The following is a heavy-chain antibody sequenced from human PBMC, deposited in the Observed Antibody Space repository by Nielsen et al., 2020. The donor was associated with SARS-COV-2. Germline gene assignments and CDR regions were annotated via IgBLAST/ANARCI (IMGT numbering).Heavy chain of an antibody. CDR3: ARDRGISVAGTVTYYYGMDV. Sequence: PGKGLEWVAVIYSGGLTNHADSVRGRFTISRDISANTLYLQMKSLRADDTAVYYCARDRGISVAGTVTYYYGMDVWGQGTMVTVSS. D-gene: IGHD6-19*01. V-gene: IGHV3-53*01. CDR2: IYSGGLT. J-gene: IGHJ6*02.